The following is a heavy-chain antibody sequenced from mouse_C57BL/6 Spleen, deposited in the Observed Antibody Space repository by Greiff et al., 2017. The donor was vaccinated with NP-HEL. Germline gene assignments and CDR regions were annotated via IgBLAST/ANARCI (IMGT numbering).Heavy chain of an antibody. J-gene: IGHJ2*01. Sequence: QVQLQQSGPGLVQPSQSLSITCTVSGFSLTSYGVHWVRQSPGKGLEWLGVIWSGGSTAYNAAFISRLSISKDNSKSQVFFKMNSLQADDTAIYYCARKGHSSGFDYWGQGTTLTVSS. CDR3: ARKGHSSGFDY. D-gene: IGHD3-2*02. CDR1: GFSLTSYG. CDR2: IWSGGST. V-gene: IGHV2-2*01.